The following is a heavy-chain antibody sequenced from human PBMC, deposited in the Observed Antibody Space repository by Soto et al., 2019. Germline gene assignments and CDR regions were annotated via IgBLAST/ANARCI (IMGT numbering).Heavy chain of an antibody. CDR2: IWYDGSEK. CDR1: GFSFSGYG. J-gene: IGHJ4*02. D-gene: IGHD6-19*01. CDR3: ARGELLAY. V-gene: IGHV3-33*01. Sequence: QVQLVQSGGGVVQPGRSLRLSCAASGFSFSGYGMHWVRQAPGKGLEWVAVIWYDGSEKYYADSVKGRFTISRDNSKNTLLLIMNRLRVEDKAVYYCARGELLAYWGQGTLVNVS.